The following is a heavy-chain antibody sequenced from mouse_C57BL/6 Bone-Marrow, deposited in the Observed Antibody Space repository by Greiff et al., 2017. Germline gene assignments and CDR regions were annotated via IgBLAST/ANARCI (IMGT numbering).Heavy chain of an antibody. Sequence: EVQLQQSGPVLVKPGASVKMSCEASGYTFTDYYMNWVEQSHGKSLEWIGVINPYNGGTSYNQKFKGKATLTVDKSSSTSYMELNSLTSEDSAVYYCARRTMNYAMDYWGQGTSVTVSS. CDR3: ARRTMNYAMDY. CDR1: GYTFTDYY. J-gene: IGHJ4*01. D-gene: IGHD2-4*01. V-gene: IGHV1-19*01. CDR2: INPYNGGT.